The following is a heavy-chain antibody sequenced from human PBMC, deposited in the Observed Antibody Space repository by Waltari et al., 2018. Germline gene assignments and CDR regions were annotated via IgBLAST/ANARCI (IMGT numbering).Heavy chain of an antibody. J-gene: IGHJ4*02. CDR3: ARGRYSSSSYIDY. D-gene: IGHD6-6*01. V-gene: IGHV3-33*01. Sequence: QVQLVESGGGVVQPGRSLRLSCVVSGFTFSSHNMHWVRQSPGKGLGWVADIWYDGSKENYVDSVKCRFRISRDNSKNTVYLQLDRVSADDTAVYFCARGRYSSSSYIDYWGRGTLVTVSS. CDR2: IWYDGSKE. CDR1: GFTFSSHN.